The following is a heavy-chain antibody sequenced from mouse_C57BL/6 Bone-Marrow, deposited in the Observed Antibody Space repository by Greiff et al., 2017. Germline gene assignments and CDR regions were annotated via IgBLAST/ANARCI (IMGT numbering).Heavy chain of an antibody. D-gene: IGHD1-1*01. Sequence: EVQLQQSGPELVKPGASVKMSCKASGYTFADYNMHWVKQSHGKSLEWIGYINPNNGGTSYNQKFKGKATLTVNTSSCTAYMELRSLTSEDSAVYYCARGGYYVPSWFAYWGQGTLVTVSA. J-gene: IGHJ3*01. CDR1: GYTFADYN. CDR3: ARGGYYVPSWFAY. CDR2: INPNNGGT. V-gene: IGHV1-22*01.